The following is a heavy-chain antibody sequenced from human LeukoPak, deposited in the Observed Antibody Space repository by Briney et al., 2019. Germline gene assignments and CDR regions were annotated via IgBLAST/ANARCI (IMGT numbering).Heavy chain of an antibody. V-gene: IGHV1-18*01. J-gene: IGHJ4*02. Sequence: ASVKVSCKASGYTFTSYGISWVRQDPGQGLEWMGWISAYNGNTNYAQKLQGRVTMTTDTSTSTAYMELRSLRSDDTAVYYCARSSALNDYGDIWGQGTLVTVSS. CDR2: ISAYNGNT. D-gene: IGHD4-17*01. CDR1: GYTFTSYG. CDR3: ARSSALNDYGDI.